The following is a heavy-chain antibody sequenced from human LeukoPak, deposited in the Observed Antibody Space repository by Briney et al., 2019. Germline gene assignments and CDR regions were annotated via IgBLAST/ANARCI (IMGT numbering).Heavy chain of an antibody. CDR1: GGTFSSYA. D-gene: IGHD3-22*01. CDR3: ARDLHYYDSSGYYDHYFDY. CDR2: IIPIFGTA. Sequence: SVKVSCKASGGTFSSYAISWVRQAPGQGLEWMGGIIPIFGTANYAQKFQGRVTITADESTSTAYMELSSLRSEDTAVYYCARDLHYYDSSGYYDHYFDYWGQGTLVTVSS. J-gene: IGHJ4*02. V-gene: IGHV1-69*13.